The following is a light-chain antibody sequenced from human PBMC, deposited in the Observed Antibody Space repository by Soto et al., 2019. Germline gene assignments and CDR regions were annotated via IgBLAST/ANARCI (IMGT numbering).Light chain of an antibody. CDR2: EGS. CDR1: SSDVGSYNL. CDR3: CSYAGSSTPVI. Sequence: QSALTQPASVSGSPGQSITLSCIGTSSDVGSYNLVSWYQQHPGKAPKLMIYEGSKRPSGVSNRFSGSKSGNTASLTISGLQVEDEADYYCCSYAGSSTPVIFGGGTKLTVL. J-gene: IGLJ2*01. V-gene: IGLV2-23*01.